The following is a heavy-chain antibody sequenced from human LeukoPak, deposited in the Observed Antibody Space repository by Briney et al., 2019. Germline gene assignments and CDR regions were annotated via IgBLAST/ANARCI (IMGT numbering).Heavy chain of an antibody. Sequence: PSETLSLTCTVSGGSINTFYWSWIRQPPGKGLEWIGYIYYSGSINYNPSLKSRVTISVDTSKNQFSLKLSSVTAADTAVYYCARNPSYDILTGYSDYYGMDVWGQGTTVTVSS. J-gene: IGHJ6*02. CDR3: ARNPSYDILTGYSDYYGMDV. V-gene: IGHV4-59*12. D-gene: IGHD3-9*01. CDR1: GGSINTFY. CDR2: IYYSGSI.